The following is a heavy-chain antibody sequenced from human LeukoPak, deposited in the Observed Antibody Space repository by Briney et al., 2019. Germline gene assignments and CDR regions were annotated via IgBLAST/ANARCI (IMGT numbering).Heavy chain of an antibody. D-gene: IGHD3-10*01. CDR2: ISGSGGST. Sequence: GESLRLSCGASGFTFTNAWMSWVRQAPGKGLEWVSAISGSGGSTYYADSVKGRFTISRDNSKNTLYLQMNSLRAEDTAVYYCAKDQDPHSYGSGSYAPFDYWGQGTLVTVSS. CDR1: GFTFTNAW. CDR3: AKDQDPHSYGSGSYAPFDY. J-gene: IGHJ4*02. V-gene: IGHV3-23*01.